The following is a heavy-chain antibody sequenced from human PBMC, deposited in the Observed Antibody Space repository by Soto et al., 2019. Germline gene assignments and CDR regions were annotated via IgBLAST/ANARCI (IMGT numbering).Heavy chain of an antibody. V-gene: IGHV1-8*01. J-gene: IGHJ4*02. Sequence: QVQLVQSGAEVKKPGASVKVSCEASGYTFTNYDVNWVRQAPGQGLEWMGWMNPNSGHTVYAQKFLGRITITRNTSISTAYMELSGLRSEDTAIYFCVTGSHFDYWGQGPLVTVSS. D-gene: IGHD3-10*01. CDR3: VTGSHFDY. CDR1: GYTFTNYD. CDR2: MNPNSGHT.